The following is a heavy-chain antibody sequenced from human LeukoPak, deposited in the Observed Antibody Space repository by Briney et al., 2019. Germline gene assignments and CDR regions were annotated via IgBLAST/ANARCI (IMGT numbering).Heavy chain of an antibody. Sequence: PSETLSLTCAVYGGSFSGYYWSWIRQPPGKGLEWIGEINHSGSTNYNPSLKCRVTISVDTSKNQFSLKLSSVTAADTAVYYCARGAVTSPFDYWGQGTLVTVSS. CDR1: GGSFSGYY. D-gene: IGHD4-17*01. CDR2: INHSGST. V-gene: IGHV4-34*01. CDR3: ARGAVTSPFDY. J-gene: IGHJ4*02.